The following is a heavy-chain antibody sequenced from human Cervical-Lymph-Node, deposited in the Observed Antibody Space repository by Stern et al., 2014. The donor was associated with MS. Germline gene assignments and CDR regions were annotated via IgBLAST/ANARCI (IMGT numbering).Heavy chain of an antibody. Sequence: VQLVESGGGLVQPGRSLRLSCTASGFTFGDYAMSWFRQAPGKGLEWVGFISSKAYGCTTEYAASVKCRFTISRDDSKSIAYLQMNSLKTEDTAVYYCTRFSDYYYYYGMDVWGQGTTVTVSS. CDR2: ISSKAYGCTT. J-gene: IGHJ6*02. CDR1: GFTFGDYA. V-gene: IGHV3-49*03. CDR3: TRFSDYYYYYGMDV.